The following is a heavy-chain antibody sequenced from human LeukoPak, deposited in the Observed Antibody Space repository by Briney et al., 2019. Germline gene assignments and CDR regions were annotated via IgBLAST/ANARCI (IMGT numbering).Heavy chain of an antibody. V-gene: IGHV1-2*02. CDR1: GYTFTGYY. D-gene: IGHD3-22*01. CDR2: INPNSAGT. J-gene: IGHJ4*02. Sequence: ASVKVSCKASGYTFTGYYTHWVRQAPGQGLEWMGWINPNSAGTNYAQKFQGRVTMTRDTSISTAYMELSRLRSDDTAVYYCARDLLGHDSSSYYYYFDYWGQGTLVTVSS. CDR3: ARDLLGHDSSSYYYYFDY.